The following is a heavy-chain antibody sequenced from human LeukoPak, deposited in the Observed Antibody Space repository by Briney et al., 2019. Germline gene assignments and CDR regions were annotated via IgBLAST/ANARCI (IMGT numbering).Heavy chain of an antibody. V-gene: IGHV4-31*03. Sequence: MTSETLSLTCTVSGGSISSGGYSWSWIGQHQGKGLEWIGYIYYSGSTYYNPSLKSRVTISVDTSKNQFSLKLSSVTAADTAAYYCARGLVGATVWGQGTLVTVSS. CDR2: IYYSGST. J-gene: IGHJ4*02. CDR3: ARGLVGATV. CDR1: GGSISSGGYS. D-gene: IGHD1-26*01.